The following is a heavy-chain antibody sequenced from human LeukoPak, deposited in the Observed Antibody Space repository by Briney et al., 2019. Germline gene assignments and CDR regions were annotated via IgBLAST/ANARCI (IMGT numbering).Heavy chain of an antibody. CDR1: GFTFNNYW. V-gene: IGHV3-7*01. CDR2: IKQDGSEK. CDR3: ARVSSKATVRGLITKKNYFYYYMDV. Sequence: GGSLRLSCAASGFTFNNYWMSWVRQAPGKVLEWVANIKQDGSEKYYVDSVKGRFTISRDNAKNSLYLPMNSLRAEDTAVYYCARVSSKATVRGLITKKNYFYYYMDVWGKGTTVTISS. D-gene: IGHD3-10*01. J-gene: IGHJ6*03.